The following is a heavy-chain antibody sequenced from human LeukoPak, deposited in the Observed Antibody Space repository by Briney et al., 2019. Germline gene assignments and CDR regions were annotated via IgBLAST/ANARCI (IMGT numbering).Heavy chain of an antibody. CDR1: GFTFSSYG. Sequence: GGSLRLPCAASGFTFSSYGMHWVRQAPGKGLEWVAVIWYDGSNKYYADSVKGRFTISRDNSKNTLYLQMNSLRAEDTAVYYCAREGVTGYSSGWYEGYYGMDVWGQGTTVTVSS. D-gene: IGHD6-19*01. V-gene: IGHV3-33*01. J-gene: IGHJ6*02. CDR2: IWYDGSNK. CDR3: AREGVTGYSSGWYEGYYGMDV.